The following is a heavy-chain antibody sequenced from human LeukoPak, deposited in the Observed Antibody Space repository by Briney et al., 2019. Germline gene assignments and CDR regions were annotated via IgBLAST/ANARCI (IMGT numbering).Heavy chain of an antibody. D-gene: IGHD3-16*01. J-gene: IGHJ4*02. V-gene: IGHV3-30-3*01. CDR2: ISFDRSNK. Sequence: GGSLRLSCAASGFTFSSYAMSWVRQAPGMGLEWVAGISFDRSNKYYADSVKGRFTISSDNSNNTLYLQMNSLRAEDTAVYYCARDWGLDSRYFDYWGQGTLVTVSS. CDR3: ARDWGLDSRYFDY. CDR1: GFTFSSYA.